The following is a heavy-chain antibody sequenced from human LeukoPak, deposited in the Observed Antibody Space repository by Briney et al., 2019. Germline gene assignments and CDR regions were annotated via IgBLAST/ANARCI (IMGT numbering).Heavy chain of an antibody. CDR1: GGSISNYY. CDR2: IYCSGST. V-gene: IGHV4-59*01. J-gene: IGHJ6*04. CDR3: ARVATMVRGSNGMDV. Sequence: PSETLSLTCTVSGGSISNYYWTWIRQPPGKGLEWIGYIYCSGSTNYNPSLRSRATISVDTSKKQFSLNLSSVTAADTALYYCARVATMVRGSNGMDVWGKGTTVTVSS. D-gene: IGHD3-10*01.